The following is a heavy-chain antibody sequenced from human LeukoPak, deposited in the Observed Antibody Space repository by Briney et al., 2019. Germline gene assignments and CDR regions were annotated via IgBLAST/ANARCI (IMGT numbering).Heavy chain of an antibody. J-gene: IGHJ3*02. CDR1: GFTFSSNG. V-gene: IGHV3-33*01. Sequence: GGSLTLSCAASGFTFSSNGMHWVRQAPAQGLDLVAVIWYDGSNKYYVDYVQGRISISSDNSKNTLYMQMSSLRAEDTAVYYCARGDYYDSSGYYFPDAFDIWGQGTMVTVSS. D-gene: IGHD3-22*01. CDR3: ARGDYYDSSGYYFPDAFDI. CDR2: IWYDGSNK.